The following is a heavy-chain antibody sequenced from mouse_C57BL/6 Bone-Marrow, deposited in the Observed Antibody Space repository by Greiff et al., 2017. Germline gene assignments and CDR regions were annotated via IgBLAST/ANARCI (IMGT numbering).Heavy chain of an antibody. D-gene: IGHD2-5*01. Sequence: EVQLQESGAELVRPGASVKLSCTASGFNIKDDYMHWVKQRPEQGLEWIGWIDPENGDTEYASKFQGKATITADTSSNTAYLQLSSLTSEDTAVYCGTTHYINFYAMDYWGQGTSVTVSS. CDR1: GFNIKDDY. CDR3: TTHYINFYAMDY. J-gene: IGHJ4*01. V-gene: IGHV14-4*01. CDR2: IDPENGDT.